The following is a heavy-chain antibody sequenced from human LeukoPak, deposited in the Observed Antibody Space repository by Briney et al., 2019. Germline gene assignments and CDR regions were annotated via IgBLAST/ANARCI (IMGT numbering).Heavy chain of an antibody. V-gene: IGHV3-30-3*01. J-gene: IGHJ4*02. CDR3: ARGPSRDCSSTSCPLGY. D-gene: IGHD2-2*01. CDR1: GFTFSSYA. CDR2: ISYDGSNK. Sequence: GRFLRLSCAASGFTFSSYAMHWVRQAPGKGLEWVAVISYDGSNKYYADSVKGRFTISRDNSKNTLYLQMNSLRAEDTAVYYCARGPSRDCSSTSCPLGYWGQGTLVTVSS.